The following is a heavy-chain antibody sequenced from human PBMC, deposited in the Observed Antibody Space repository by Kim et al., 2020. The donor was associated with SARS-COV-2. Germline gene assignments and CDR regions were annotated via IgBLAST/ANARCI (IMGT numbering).Heavy chain of an antibody. J-gene: IGHJ3*01. CDR2: ISGRSSFI. V-gene: IGHV3-48*02. D-gene: IGHD3-16*01. CDR3: VREIRDSSDYGAALDL. Sequence: GGSLRLSCAASGFTFNAYGINWVRQAPGKGLEWVSYISGRSSFIHYADSVKGRFTISRDNARNSLYLQMKSVRDEDTAFYYCVREIRDSSDYGAALDLWGQGTTVTVSS. CDR1: GFTFNAYG.